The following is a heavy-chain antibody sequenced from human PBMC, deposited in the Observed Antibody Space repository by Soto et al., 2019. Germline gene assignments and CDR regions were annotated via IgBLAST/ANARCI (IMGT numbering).Heavy chain of an antibody. CDR2: IIPIFGAT. D-gene: IGHD1-1*01. CDR1: GGTFSSYA. V-gene: IGHV1-69*13. J-gene: IGHJ4*02. Sequence: SVKVSCKSSGGTFSSYAITWVRQAPGQGLEWMGGIIPIFGATNYAQKFRGRVTITADESTRTAYMELSSLRSDDTAIYYCAREGRDNNSPSYYFDYWGQGTLVTVSS. CDR3: AREGRDNNSPSYYFDY.